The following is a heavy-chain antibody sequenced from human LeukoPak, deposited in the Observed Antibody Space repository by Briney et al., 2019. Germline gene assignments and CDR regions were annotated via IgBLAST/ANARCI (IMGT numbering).Heavy chain of an antibody. CDR1: GDSVSSNSAA. V-gene: IGHV6-1*01. CDR3: TRGSNDYRDYSFDY. J-gene: IGHJ4*02. Sequence: SQTLSLTCAISGDSVSSNSAAWNWIRQSPSRGLEWLGRTYYRSKWSNNYAVSVKGRIAINPDTSKNQFSLQLNSVTPDDTAMYYCTRGSNDYRDYSFDYWGQGTLVTFSS. D-gene: IGHD4-17*01. CDR2: TYYRSKWSN.